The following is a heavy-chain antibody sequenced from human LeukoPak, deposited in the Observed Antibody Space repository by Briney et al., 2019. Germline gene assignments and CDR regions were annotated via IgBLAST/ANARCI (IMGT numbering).Heavy chain of an antibody. D-gene: IGHD4-17*01. V-gene: IGHV4-39*07. CDR3: ARDLATVTTGDAFDI. CDR2: IYYSGST. Sequence: PSETLSLTCTVSGGSISSSSYYWGWIRQPPGKGLEWIGSIYYSGSTYYNPSLKSRVTISVDTSKNQFSLKLSSVTAADTAVYYCARDLATVTTGDAFDIWGQGTMVTVSS. J-gene: IGHJ3*02. CDR1: GGSISSSSYY.